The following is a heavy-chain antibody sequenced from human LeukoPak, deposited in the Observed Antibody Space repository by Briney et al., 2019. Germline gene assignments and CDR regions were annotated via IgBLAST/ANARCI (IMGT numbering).Heavy chain of an antibody. V-gene: IGHV4-34*01. CDR1: GGSFSGYY. CDR3: ARGGCTIFGVVNIYYDYMDV. CDR2: INHSRST. Sequence: SETLSLTCAVYGGSFSGYYWSWIRQPPGKGLGWIGEINHSRSTNYNTSLKSRVTISVDTSKHQFSLKLSSVTAADTAVYYCARGGCTIFGVVNIYYDYMDVWGKGATVTVSS. J-gene: IGHJ6*03. D-gene: IGHD3-3*01.